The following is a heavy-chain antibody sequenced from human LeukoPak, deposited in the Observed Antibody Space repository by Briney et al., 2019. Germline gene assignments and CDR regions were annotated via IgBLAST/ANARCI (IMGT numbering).Heavy chain of an antibody. V-gene: IGHV4-39*07. D-gene: IGHD6-13*01. CDR1: GGSISSSSYY. J-gene: IGHJ4*02. Sequence: SETLSLTCTVSGGSISSSSYYWGWIRQPPGKGLEWIGSIYYSGSTNYNPSLKSRVTISVDTSKNQFSLKLSSVTAADTAVYYCARRGRAYSSHRIFDYWGQGTLVTVSS. CDR2: IYYSGST. CDR3: ARRGRAYSSHRIFDY.